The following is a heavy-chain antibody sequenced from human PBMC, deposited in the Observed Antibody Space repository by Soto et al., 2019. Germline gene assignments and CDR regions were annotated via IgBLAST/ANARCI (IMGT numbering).Heavy chain of an antibody. V-gene: IGHV2-5*02. CDR1: GFSLSTSGVG. D-gene: IGHD3-3*01. CDR3: AHRRVRLFEGWFDP. CDR2: IYWDDDK. Sequence: QITLKESGPTLVKPTQTLTLTCTFSGFSLSTSGVGVGWIRQPPGKALEWLALIYWDDDKRYSPSLKSRLTITKDTSKNRVVLTMTNMDPVDTATYYCAHRRVRLFEGWFDPWGQGTLVTVSS. J-gene: IGHJ5*02.